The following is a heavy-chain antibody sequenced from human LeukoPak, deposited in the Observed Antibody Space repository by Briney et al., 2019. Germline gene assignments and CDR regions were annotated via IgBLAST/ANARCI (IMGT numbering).Heavy chain of an antibody. CDR2: IYLSGST. J-gene: IGHJ4*02. Sequence: SETLSLTCAVSGGSISSSNWWSWVRQPPGKGLEWIGEIYLSGSTNYNPSLKSRVTISVDKSKNQFSLKLSSVTAADTAVYYCARATLIRGYSYGSPFYYFDYWGQGTLVTVSS. V-gene: IGHV4-4*02. CDR3: ARATLIRGYSYGSPFYYFDY. D-gene: IGHD5-18*01. CDR1: GGSISSSNW.